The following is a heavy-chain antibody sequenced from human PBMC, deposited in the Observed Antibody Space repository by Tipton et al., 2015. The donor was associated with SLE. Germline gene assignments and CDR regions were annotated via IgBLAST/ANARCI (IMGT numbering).Heavy chain of an antibody. CDR3: ARGPGGFGS. V-gene: IGHV4-34*01. D-gene: IGHD3-10*01. Sequence: TLSLTCAVYGGSFSGYYWSWIRQPPGKGLEWIGEINHSGSTNYNPSLKSRVTISVDTSKNQFSLKLSSVTAADTAVYYCARGPGGFGSWGQGTLVTASS. CDR2: INHSGST. CDR1: GGSFSGYY. J-gene: IGHJ4*02.